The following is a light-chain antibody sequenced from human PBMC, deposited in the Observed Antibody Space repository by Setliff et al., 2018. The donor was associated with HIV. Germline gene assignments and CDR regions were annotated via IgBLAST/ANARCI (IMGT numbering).Light chain of an antibody. Sequence: QSALTQPASVSGSPGQSITISCTGTSGDVGRYNLVSWYQQQPGKPPKLMIYQASKQPSGVSNRFSGSKSGNTASLTISGLQAEDEADYYCCSNTGSNTYVFGTGTKSPS. J-gene: IGLJ1*01. CDR2: QAS. CDR3: CSNTGSNTYV. CDR1: SGDVGRYNL. V-gene: IGLV2-23*01.